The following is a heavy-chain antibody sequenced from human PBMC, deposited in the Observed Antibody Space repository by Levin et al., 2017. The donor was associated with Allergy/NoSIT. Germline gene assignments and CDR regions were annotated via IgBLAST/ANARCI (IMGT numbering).Heavy chain of an antibody. CDR2: ISGSGGST. Sequence: LSLTCAASGFTFSSYAMSWVRQAPGKGLEWVSAISGSGGSTYYADSVKGRFTISRDNSKNTLYLQMNSLRAEDTAVYYCAKGVIVVVQGGMDVWGQGTTVTVSS. J-gene: IGHJ6*02. V-gene: IGHV3-23*01. CDR1: GFTFSSYA. D-gene: IGHD2-2*01. CDR3: AKGVIVVVQGGMDV.